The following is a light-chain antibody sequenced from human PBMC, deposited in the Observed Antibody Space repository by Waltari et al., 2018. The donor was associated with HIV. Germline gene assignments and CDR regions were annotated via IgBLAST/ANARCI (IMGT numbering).Light chain of an antibody. CDR3: QVWDGSSDPGV. V-gene: IGLV3-21*02. Sequence: SYVLTQPPSVSVAPGQTARLTCGGNNIARYSVHWYQQKPGQAPVLVVHDDTDRPSGIPERFSGSNSGNTATLTISRVEAGDEADYYCQVWDGSSDPGVFGSGTKVSVL. CDR2: DDT. CDR1: NIARYS. J-gene: IGLJ1*01.